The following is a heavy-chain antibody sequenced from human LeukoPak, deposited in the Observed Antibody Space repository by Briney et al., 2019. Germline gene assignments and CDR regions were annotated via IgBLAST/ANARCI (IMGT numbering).Heavy chain of an antibody. CDR3: ATVAPYDFWSGPTAPSFDY. CDR1: GFTFSSYW. V-gene: IGHV3-7*01. Sequence: GGSLRLSCAASGFTFSSYWMSWVRQAPGKGLEWVASIKQDGSEKYYVDSVKGRFTISRDNAKNSLYLQMNSLRAEDTAVYYCATVAPYDFWSGPTAPSFDYWGQGTLVTVSS. D-gene: IGHD3-3*01. CDR2: IKQDGSEK. J-gene: IGHJ4*02.